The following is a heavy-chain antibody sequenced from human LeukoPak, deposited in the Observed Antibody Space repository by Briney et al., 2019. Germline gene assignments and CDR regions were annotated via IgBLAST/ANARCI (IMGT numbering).Heavy chain of an antibody. V-gene: IGHV4-59*08. J-gene: IGHJ6*02. CDR2: IYYSGST. CDR1: GGSISSYY. D-gene: IGHD2-15*01. Sequence: SETLSLTCTVSGGSISSYYWSWIRQPPGKGLEWIGYIYYSGSTNYNPSLKSRVTISVDTSKNQFSLKPSSVTAADTAVYYCARRGSYYGMDVWGQGTTVTVSS. CDR3: ARRGSYYGMDV.